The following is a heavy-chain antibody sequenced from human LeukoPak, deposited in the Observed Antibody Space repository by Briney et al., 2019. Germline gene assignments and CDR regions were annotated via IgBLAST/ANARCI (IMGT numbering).Heavy chain of an antibody. CDR1: GYSFTSYW. CDR2: IYPGDSDT. CDR3: ARANYDYVWGSYKGPMDV. J-gene: IGHJ6*04. V-gene: IGHV5-51*01. D-gene: IGHD3-16*01. Sequence: GESLKISCKGSGYSFTSYWIGWVRQMPGKGLEWMGIIYPGDSDTRYSPSFQGQVTISADKFISTAYLQWSSLKASDTAMYYCARANYDYVWGSYKGPMDVWGKGTTVTVSS.